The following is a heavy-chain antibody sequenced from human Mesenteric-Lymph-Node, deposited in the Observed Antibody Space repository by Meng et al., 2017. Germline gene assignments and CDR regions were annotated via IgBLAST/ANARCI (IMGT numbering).Heavy chain of an antibody. Sequence: QVQLVQLGARVKKPGASVKVSCKASGYTFTSYGISWVRQAPGQGLEWMGWISAYNGNTNYAQKLQGRVTMTTDTSTSTAYMELRSLRSDDTAVYYCARVGYYDILTGYYTSWFDPWGQGTLVTVSS. CDR1: GYTFTSYG. CDR3: ARVGYYDILTGYYTSWFDP. V-gene: IGHV1-18*01. CDR2: ISAYNGNT. D-gene: IGHD3-9*01. J-gene: IGHJ5*02.